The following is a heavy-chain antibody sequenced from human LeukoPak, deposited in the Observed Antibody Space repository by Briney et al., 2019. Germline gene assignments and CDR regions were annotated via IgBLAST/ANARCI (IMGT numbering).Heavy chain of an antibody. J-gene: IGHJ1*01. CDR3: ARAPSEIGGYYPEYFRH. CDR1: GFTFSNYW. Sequence: GGSLRLSCAAAGFTFSNYWMHWVRQAPGKGLVWVSRIKSDGRTNYADSVKGRFTNSRDNAKNTVSLQMNSLRAEDTGVYYCARAPSEIGGYYPEYFRHWGQGTLVTVSS. CDR2: IKSDGRT. V-gene: IGHV3-74*01. D-gene: IGHD3-22*01.